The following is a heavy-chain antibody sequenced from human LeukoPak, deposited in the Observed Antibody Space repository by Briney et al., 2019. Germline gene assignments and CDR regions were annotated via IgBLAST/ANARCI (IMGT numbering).Heavy chain of an antibody. CDR1: GYSINSGYY. D-gene: IGHD2-21*02. Sequence: SETLSLTCTASGYSINSGYYWGWIRQPPGKGLEWIGSIYHSGSTYYNPSLKSRVTISVDTSKNQFFLKLSSVTAADTAVYYCARGRDNCGGDCYPPRPYYYYYMDVWGKGTTVTISS. V-gene: IGHV4-38-2*02. CDR2: IYHSGST. J-gene: IGHJ6*03. CDR3: ARGRDNCGGDCYPPRPYYYYYMDV.